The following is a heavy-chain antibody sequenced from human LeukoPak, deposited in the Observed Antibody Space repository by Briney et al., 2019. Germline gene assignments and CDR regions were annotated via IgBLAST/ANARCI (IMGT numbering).Heavy chain of an antibody. D-gene: IGHD1-1*01. J-gene: IGHJ6*02. CDR3: SRSSRGTSDYYGMDV. CDR1: GGSINSYY. V-gene: IGHV4-59*01. Sequence: SETLSLTCTVSGGSINSYYWSWIRQPPGKGLEWIGYIYHNGSTDYNPSLKSRVTISVDTSQNHFSLKLSSVTAADTAVYYCSRSSRGTSDYYGMDVWGQGTTVTVSS. CDR2: IYHNGST.